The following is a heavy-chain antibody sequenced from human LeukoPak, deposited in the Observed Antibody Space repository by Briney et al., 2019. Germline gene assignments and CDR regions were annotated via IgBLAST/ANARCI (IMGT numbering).Heavy chain of an antibody. CDR2: INPNSGGT. Sequence: ASVKVSRKASGYTFTGYYMHWVRQAPGQGLEWMGWINPNSGGTNYAQKFQGRVTMTRDTSISTAYMELSRLRSDDTAVYYCAREGGDIVVVPAAGFDYWGQGTLVTVSS. D-gene: IGHD2-2*01. CDR1: GYTFTGYY. J-gene: IGHJ4*02. CDR3: AREGGDIVVVPAAGFDY. V-gene: IGHV1-2*02.